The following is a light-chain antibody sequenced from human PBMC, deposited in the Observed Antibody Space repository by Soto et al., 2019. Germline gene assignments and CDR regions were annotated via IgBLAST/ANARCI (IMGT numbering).Light chain of an antibody. V-gene: IGLV2-14*03. J-gene: IGLJ2*01. CDR1: SSDVGGYNY. CDR2: DVN. CDR3: SSYPSSSILV. Sequence: QSVLTQPASVSGSPGQSITISCTGTSSDVGGYNYVSWYQQHPDKAPKLIIYDVNNRPSGVSNRFSGSKSDNTASLTISGLQAEDEADYYCSSYPSSSILVFGGGTKLTVL.